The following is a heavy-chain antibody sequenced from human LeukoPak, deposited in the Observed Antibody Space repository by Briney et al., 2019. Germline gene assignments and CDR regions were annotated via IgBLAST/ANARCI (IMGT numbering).Heavy chain of an antibody. CDR3: ARDPSAGATLDY. V-gene: IGHV1-8*03. Sequence: ASVKVSCKASGYTFTSYDINWVRQATGQGLEWMGWMNPNSGNAGYAQKFQGRVTITRNTSISTAYMELSSLRSEDTAVYYCARDPSAGATLDYWGQGTLVTVSS. CDR2: MNPNSGNA. D-gene: IGHD1-26*01. CDR1: GYTFTSYD. J-gene: IGHJ4*02.